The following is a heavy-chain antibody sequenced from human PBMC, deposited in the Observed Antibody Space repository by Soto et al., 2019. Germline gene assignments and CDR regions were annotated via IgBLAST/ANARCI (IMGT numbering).Heavy chain of an antibody. D-gene: IGHD6-13*01. J-gene: IGHJ5*02. CDR1: GGSFSGYY. CDR2: INHSGST. Sequence: KPSETLSLTCAVYGGSFSGYYWSWIRQPPGKGLEWIGEINHSGSTNYNPSLKSRVTISVDTSKNQFSLKLSSVTAADTAVYYCARGGRIAAAGTFDPWGQGTLVTVSS. CDR3: ARGGRIAAAGTFDP. V-gene: IGHV4-34*01.